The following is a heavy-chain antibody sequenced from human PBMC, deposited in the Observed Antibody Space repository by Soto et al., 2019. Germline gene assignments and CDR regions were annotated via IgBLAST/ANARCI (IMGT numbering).Heavy chain of an antibody. J-gene: IGHJ5*01. CDR2: ISAKHGNT. CDR1: GYSFTSYG. V-gene: IGHV1-18*01. Sequence: QVLLVQSGAEIKKPGASVQVSCKASGYSFTSYGINWVRQAPGQGLEWMGWISAKHGNTHYAQKLQGRVTMTTDTSTSTAYMKLRSLTSDDTAVYYCTRYILKQPLVGFQDNWFAPWGQGTLVTVSS. D-gene: IGHD3-9*01. CDR3: TRYILKQPLVGFQDNWFAP.